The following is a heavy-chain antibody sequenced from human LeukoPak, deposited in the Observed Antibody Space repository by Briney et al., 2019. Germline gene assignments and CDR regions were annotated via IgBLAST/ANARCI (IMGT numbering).Heavy chain of an antibody. Sequence: SETLSLTCAVYVDSFSGYYWSWIRHPPGKALEWIGEINHSGSTNHNPSLKSRVTISVDTSKNQFSLKLSSVTAAETAVYYCARGMGLERPGGFDYWGQGDLVTVSS. CDR3: ARGMGLERPGGFDY. V-gene: IGHV4-34*01. D-gene: IGHD1-1*01. CDR2: INHSGST. CDR1: VDSFSGYY. J-gene: IGHJ4*02.